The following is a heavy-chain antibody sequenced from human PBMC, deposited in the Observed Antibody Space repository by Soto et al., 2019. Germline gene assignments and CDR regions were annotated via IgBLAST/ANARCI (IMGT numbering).Heavy chain of an antibody. CDR3: AKDVAVAGIGGERKVKPTHYYYYGMDV. V-gene: IGHV3-30*18. CDR1: GFTFSSYG. J-gene: IGHJ6*01. D-gene: IGHD6-19*01. CDR2: ISYDGSNK. Sequence: QVQLVESGGGVVQPGRSLRLSCAASGFTFSSYGMHWVRQAPGKGLEWVAVISYDGSNKYYADSVKGRFTISRDNSKNTLYLQMNSLRAEDTAVYYCAKDVAVAGIGGERKVKPTHYYYYGMDVW.